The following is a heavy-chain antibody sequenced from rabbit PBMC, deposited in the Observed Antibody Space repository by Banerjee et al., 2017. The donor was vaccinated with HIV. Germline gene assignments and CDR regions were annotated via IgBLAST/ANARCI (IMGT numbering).Heavy chain of an antibody. V-gene: IGHV1S45*01. Sequence: QEQLEESGGDLVKPGASLTLTCTASGFSLNIYEMCWARQAPGKGLEWIGCIYIGVSGTTYYASWAKGRFTISKTSSTTVTLQMTSLTAADTATYFCARDNYAGIVSYRTYSFNLWGQGTLVTVS. D-gene: IGHD4-2*01. CDR2: IYIGVSGTT. CDR3: ARDNYAGIVSYRTYSFNL. CDR1: GFSLNIYE. J-gene: IGHJ4*01.